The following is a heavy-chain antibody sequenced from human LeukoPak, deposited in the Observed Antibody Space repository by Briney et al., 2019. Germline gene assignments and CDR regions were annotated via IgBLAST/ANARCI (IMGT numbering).Heavy chain of an antibody. Sequence: PGGSLRLSCAASGFTFSTYAMSWVRQAPGKGLEWVGRIKSKTDGGTTDYAAPVKGRFTISRDDSKNTLYLQMNGLKTEDTAVYYCTTLSIGYYYYYYMDVWGKGTTVTISS. CDR2: IKSKTDGGTT. V-gene: IGHV3-15*01. D-gene: IGHD2-15*01. CDR3: TTLSIGYYYYYYMDV. J-gene: IGHJ6*03. CDR1: GFTFSTYA.